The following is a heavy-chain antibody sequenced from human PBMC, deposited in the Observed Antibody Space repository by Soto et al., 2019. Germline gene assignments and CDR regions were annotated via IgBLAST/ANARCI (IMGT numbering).Heavy chain of an antibody. J-gene: IGHJ6*02. Sequence: ASVKVSCTASGYTFTSYAMHWVRQAPGQRLEWMGWINAGNGNTKYSQKFQGRVTITRDTSASTAYMELSSLRSEDTAVYYCARDPGYYDILTGYYDYYYYGMDVWGQGTTVTVSS. CDR2: INAGNGNT. V-gene: IGHV1-3*01. CDR3: ARDPGYYDILTGYYDYYYYGMDV. D-gene: IGHD3-9*01. CDR1: GYTFTSYA.